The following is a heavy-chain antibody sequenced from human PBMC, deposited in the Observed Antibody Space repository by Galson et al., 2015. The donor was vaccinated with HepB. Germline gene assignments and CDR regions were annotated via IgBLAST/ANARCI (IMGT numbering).Heavy chain of an antibody. J-gene: IGHJ4*02. V-gene: IGHV1-69*10. Sequence: SVKVSCKASGGTFSSYAISWVRQAPGQGLEWMGGIIPILGIANYAQKFQGRVTITADKSTSTAYMELSSLRSEDTAVYYCARGLSDYIWGSYRFDYWGQGTLVTVSS. CDR2: IIPILGIA. CDR3: ARGLSDYIWGSYRFDY. CDR1: GGTFSSYA. D-gene: IGHD3-16*02.